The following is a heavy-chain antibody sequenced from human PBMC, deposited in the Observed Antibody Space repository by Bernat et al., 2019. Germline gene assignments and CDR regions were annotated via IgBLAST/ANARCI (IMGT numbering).Heavy chain of an antibody. CDR3: ARIDWGWYGEEGYYYYYGMDV. CDR1: GGSISSSNW. V-gene: IGHV4-4*02. D-gene: IGHD3-10*01. Sequence: QVQLQESGPGLVKPLGTLSLTCAVSGGSISSSNWWSWVRQPPGKGLEWIGEIYHSGSTNYNPSLKSRVTISVDKSKNQFSLKLSSVTAADTAVYYCARIDWGWYGEEGYYYYYGMDVWGQGTTVTVSS. J-gene: IGHJ6*02. CDR2: IYHSGST.